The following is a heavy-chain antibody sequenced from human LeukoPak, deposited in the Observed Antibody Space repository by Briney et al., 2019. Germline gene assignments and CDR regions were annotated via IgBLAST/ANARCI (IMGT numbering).Heavy chain of an antibody. J-gene: IGHJ3*02. CDR2: IIPIFGTA. D-gene: IGHD3-10*01. V-gene: IGHV1-69*13. CDR1: GGTFSSYA. Sequence: SVKVSCKASGGTFSSYAISWVRQAPGQGLEWMGGIIPIFGTANYAQKFQGRVTITADESTSTAYMELRSLRSDDTAVYYCASWLRGVIGAFDIWGQGTMVTVSS. CDR3: ASWLRGVIGAFDI.